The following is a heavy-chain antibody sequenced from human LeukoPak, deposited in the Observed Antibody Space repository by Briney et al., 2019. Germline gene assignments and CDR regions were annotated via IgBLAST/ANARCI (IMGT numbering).Heavy chain of an antibody. CDR3: ARDRISSTSCQDY. CDR1: GFTFSSYG. CDR2: IWYDGSNK. J-gene: IGHJ4*02. Sequence: GGSLRLSCAASGFTFSSYGMHWVRQAPGKGLEWVAVIWYDGSNKYYTDPVKGRFTISRDNSKNTLYLQMNSLGAEDTAVYYCARDRISSTSCQDYWGQGTLVTVSS. V-gene: IGHV3-33*08. D-gene: IGHD2-2*01.